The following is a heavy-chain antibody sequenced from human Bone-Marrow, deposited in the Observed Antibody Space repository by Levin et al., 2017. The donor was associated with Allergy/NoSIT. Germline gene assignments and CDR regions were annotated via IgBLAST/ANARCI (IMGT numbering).Heavy chain of an antibody. J-gene: IGHJ4*02. D-gene: IGHD3-16*01. Sequence: PGGSLRLSCAVSSVTVSSNYMNWVRQGPGKGLEWVSLIYSGAGGSTYYADSVKGRFTISRDNSKNTLYLQMNGLRAEDTAVYYCVWGRYTVTPYWGRGTLVTVSS. CDR2: IYSGAGGST. CDR1: SVTVSSNY. V-gene: IGHV3-53*01. CDR3: VWGRYTVTPY.